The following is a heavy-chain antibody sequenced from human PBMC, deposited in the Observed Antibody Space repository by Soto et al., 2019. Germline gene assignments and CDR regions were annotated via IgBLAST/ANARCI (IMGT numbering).Heavy chain of an antibody. Sequence: PGGSLRLSCAASGFTFSSYGMYWVRQAPGKGLEWVAVIWYDGSNKYYADSVKGRFTISRDNSKNTLFLQLNSLRAEDTAVYYCARDWTSYCGGDCYSDLWGQGTLVTVSS. D-gene: IGHD2-21*02. CDR3: ARDWTSYCGGDCYSDL. J-gene: IGHJ4*02. CDR1: GFTFSSYG. CDR2: IWYDGSNK. V-gene: IGHV3-33*01.